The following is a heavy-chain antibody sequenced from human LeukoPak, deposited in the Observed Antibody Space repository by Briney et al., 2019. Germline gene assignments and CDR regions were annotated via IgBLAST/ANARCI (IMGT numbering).Heavy chain of an antibody. V-gene: IGHV3-23*01. D-gene: IGHD3-3*01. CDR1: GFTFSTYV. CDR2: ISVGAEYI. CDR3: ASGPPFLKYFEY. Sequence: GGSLRLSCAASGFTFSTYVMNWFRQAPGKGLEWVSTISVGAEYIFYADSVKGRFTISRDDSNNALYLQMHSLRAEDTALYYCASGPPFLKYFEYWGQGTLVTVSS. J-gene: IGHJ4*02.